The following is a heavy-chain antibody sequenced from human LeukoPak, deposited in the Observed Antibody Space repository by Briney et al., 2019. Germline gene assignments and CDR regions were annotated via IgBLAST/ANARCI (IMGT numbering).Heavy chain of an antibody. CDR2: ISSSSSYI. CDR1: GFTVSSNY. Sequence: GGSLRLSCAASGFTVSSNYMSWVRQAPGKGLEWVSSISSSSSYIYYADSVKGRFTISRDNAKNSLYLQMNSLRAEDTAVYYCASGRSSSWYSTYYYYYMDVWGKGTTVTISS. D-gene: IGHD6-13*01. V-gene: IGHV3-21*01. CDR3: ASGRSSSWYSTYYYYYMDV. J-gene: IGHJ6*03.